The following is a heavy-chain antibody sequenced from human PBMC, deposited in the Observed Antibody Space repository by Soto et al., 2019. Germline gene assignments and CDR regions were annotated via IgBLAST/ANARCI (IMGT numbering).Heavy chain of an antibody. Sequence: QVHLVESGGGVVQPGRSLRLSCAASGFIFNRYTLHWVRQAPGKGLEWVAVISHDGTKEFYADSVKGRFTISRDDSKSALYLQMNSLRPEDTALYHCARDASMDGYKWGQGTLVTVSS. CDR1: GFIFNRYT. D-gene: IGHD2-21*01. J-gene: IGHJ4*02. CDR2: ISHDGTKE. V-gene: IGHV3-30-3*01. CDR3: ARDASMDGYK.